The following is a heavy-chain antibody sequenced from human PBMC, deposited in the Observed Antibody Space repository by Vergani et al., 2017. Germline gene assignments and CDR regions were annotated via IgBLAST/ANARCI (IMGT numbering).Heavy chain of an antibody. J-gene: IGHJ3*02. CDR2: ISWNSGSI. D-gene: IGHD3-3*01. CDR1: GFTFSTYA. Sequence: VQLVESGGGVVQPGRSLRLSCTSSGFTFSTYAMHWVRQAPGKGLEWVSGISWNSGSIGYADSVKGRFTISRDNAKNSLYLQMNSLRAEDTALYYCAKEGVEKDAFDIWGQGTMVTVSS. CDR3: AKEGVEKDAFDI. V-gene: IGHV3-9*01.